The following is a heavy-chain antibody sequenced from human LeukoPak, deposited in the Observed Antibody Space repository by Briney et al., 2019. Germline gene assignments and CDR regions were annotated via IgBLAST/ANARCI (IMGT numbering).Heavy chain of an antibody. V-gene: IGHV3-21*01. CDR2: ISSSSSYI. J-gene: IGHJ4*02. CDR1: GFTFSSYS. CDR3: ARDRGWELLPARSVVFDY. D-gene: IGHD1-26*01. Sequence: GGSLRLSCAASGFTFSSYSMNWVRQAPGKGLEWVSSISSSSSYIYYADSVKGRFTISRDNSKNTLYLQMNSLRAEDTAVYYCARDRGWELLPARSVVFDYWGQGTLVTVSS.